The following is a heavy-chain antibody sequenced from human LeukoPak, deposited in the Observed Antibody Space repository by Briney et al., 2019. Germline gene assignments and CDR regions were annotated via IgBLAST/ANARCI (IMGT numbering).Heavy chain of an antibody. J-gene: IGHJ4*02. CDR3: TRLVPAAMRPYFDY. CDR2: IRSKANSYAT. D-gene: IGHD2-2*01. V-gene: IGHV3-73*01. Sequence: PGGSLRLSCAASGFTFSGSAMHWVRQASGKGLEWVGRIRSKANSYATAYAASVKGRFTISRDDSKNTAYLQMNSLKTEDTAVYYCTRLVPAAMRPYFDYWGQGTLVTVSS. CDR1: GFTFSGSA.